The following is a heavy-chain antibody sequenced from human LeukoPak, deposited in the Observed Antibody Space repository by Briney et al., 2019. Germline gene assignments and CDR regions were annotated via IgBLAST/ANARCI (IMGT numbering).Heavy chain of an antibody. CDR2: IYYSGST. CDR3: ATVSGYHTVDY. J-gene: IGHJ4*02. V-gene: IGHV4-31*03. Sequence: PSQTLSLTCTVSGGSISSGGYYWSWIRQHPGKGLEWIGYIYYSGSTYYNPSLKSRVTISVDTSKNQFSLKLSPVTAADTAVYYCATVSGYHTVDYWGQGTLVTVSS. D-gene: IGHD3-22*01. CDR1: GGSISSGGYY.